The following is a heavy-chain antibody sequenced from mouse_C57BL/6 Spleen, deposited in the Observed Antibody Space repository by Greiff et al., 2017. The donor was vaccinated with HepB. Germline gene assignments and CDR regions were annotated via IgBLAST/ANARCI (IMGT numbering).Heavy chain of an antibody. CDR3: ARDGLYYGSSLYYYAMDY. V-gene: IGHV1-64*01. Sequence: QVQLQQSGAELVKPGASVKLSCKASGYTFTSYWMHWVKQRPGQGLEWIGMIHPNSGSTNYNEKFKSKATLSVDKSSSTAYMQLSSLTSEDSAVYYCARDGLYYGSSLYYYAMDYWGQGTSVTVSS. CDR2: IHPNSGST. J-gene: IGHJ4*01. CDR1: GYTFTSYW. D-gene: IGHD1-1*01.